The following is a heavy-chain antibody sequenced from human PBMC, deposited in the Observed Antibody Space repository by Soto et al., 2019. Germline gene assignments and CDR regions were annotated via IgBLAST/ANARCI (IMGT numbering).Heavy chain of an antibody. CDR1: GGSMSSYY. V-gene: IGHV4-4*07. J-gene: IGHJ5*02. CDR2: VYSSGGT. CDR3: ARGQRFSDWFDP. Sequence: SETLSLTCTVSGGSMSSYYWTWIRQPAGKGLEWIGRVYSSGGTHYNPSLKSRVTISLDTSKNQFSLRLLSVTDADTAVYYCARGQRFSDWFDPWGQGTLVTSPQ. D-gene: IGHD3-3*01.